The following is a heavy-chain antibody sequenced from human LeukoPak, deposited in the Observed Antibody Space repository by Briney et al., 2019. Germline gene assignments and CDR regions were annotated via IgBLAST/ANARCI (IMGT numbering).Heavy chain of an antibody. CDR2: IYYSGST. D-gene: IGHD3-3*01. V-gene: IGHV4-59*01. CDR1: GGSISSYY. J-gene: IGHJ5*02. Sequence: PSETLSLTCTASGGSISSYYWSWIRQPPGKGLEWIGYIYYSGSTNYNPSLKSRVTISVDTSKNQFSLKLSSVTAADTAVYYCAGYDFWSGSGPWGQGTLVTVSS. CDR3: AGYDFWSGSGP.